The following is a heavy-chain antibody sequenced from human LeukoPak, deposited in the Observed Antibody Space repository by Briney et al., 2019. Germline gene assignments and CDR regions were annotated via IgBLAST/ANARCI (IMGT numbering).Heavy chain of an antibody. V-gene: IGHV3-33*01. J-gene: IGHJ4*02. CDR1: GFTFSSYG. Sequence: PGRSLRLSCAASGFTFSSYGMHWVRQAPGKGLEWVAVIWYDGSNKYYADSVEGRFTISRDNSKNTLYLQMNSLRAEDTAVYYCARDALGYCSGGSCYSLGYWGQGTLVTVSS. CDR3: ARDALGYCSGGSCYSLGY. CDR2: IWYDGSNK. D-gene: IGHD2-15*01.